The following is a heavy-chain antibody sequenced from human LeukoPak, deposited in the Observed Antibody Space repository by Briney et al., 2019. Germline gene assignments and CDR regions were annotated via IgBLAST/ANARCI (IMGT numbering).Heavy chain of an antibody. Sequence: PSETLSLTCNVSGVSLTSHYWSWVRQSPEKGLEWIGQIYHTGSTHYNPSLRSRFAISVDTSKNKFFLNVRSVTAADTAVYYCAREGRWGMKYYFDFWGQGTLVIVSS. D-gene: IGHD4-23*01. CDR3: AREGRWGMKYYFDF. CDR2: IYHTGST. CDR1: GVSLTSHY. J-gene: IGHJ4*02. V-gene: IGHV4-59*11.